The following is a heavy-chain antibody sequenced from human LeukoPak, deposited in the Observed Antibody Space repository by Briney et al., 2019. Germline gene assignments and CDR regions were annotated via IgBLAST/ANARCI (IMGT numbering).Heavy chain of an antibody. CDR3: ARVGGSYVYGY. V-gene: IGHV1-3*01. CDR2: INAGNGNT. Sequence: ASVTVSCTASGYTFTSYAMHWVRQAPGQRLEWMGWINAGNGNTKYSQKFQGRVTITRDTSASTAYMELSSLRSEDTAVYYCARVGGSYVYGYWGQGTLVTVSS. D-gene: IGHD1-26*01. CDR1: GYTFTSYA. J-gene: IGHJ4*02.